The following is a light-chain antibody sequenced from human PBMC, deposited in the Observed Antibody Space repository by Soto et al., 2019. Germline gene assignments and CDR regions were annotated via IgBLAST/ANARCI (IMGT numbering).Light chain of an antibody. J-gene: IGLJ2*01. CDR2: EVS. CDR3: SSYAGSNNLGV. V-gene: IGLV2-8*02. CDR1: SSDVGGYNY. Sequence: QSALTQPPSASRSPGQSVTISCTGTSSDVGGYNYVSWYQQHPGKAPKLMIYEVSKRPSGVPDRFSGSKSGNTASLTVSGLLAEDDAHYYCSSYAGSNNLGVFGGGTKLTVL.